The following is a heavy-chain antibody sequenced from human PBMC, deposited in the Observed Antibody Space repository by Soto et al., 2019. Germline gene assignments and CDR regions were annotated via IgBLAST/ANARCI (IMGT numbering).Heavy chain of an antibody. CDR1: GGSISSGGYY. D-gene: IGHD3-10*01. CDR2: IYYSGST. CDR3: ARVLSMGAFDI. J-gene: IGHJ3*02. Sequence: SETLSLTCTVSGGSISSGGYYWSWIRQHPGKGLEWIGYIYYSGSTYYNPSLKSRVTISVDTSKNQFSLKLSSVTAADMAVYYCARVLSMGAFDIWGQGTMVTVSS. V-gene: IGHV4-31*03.